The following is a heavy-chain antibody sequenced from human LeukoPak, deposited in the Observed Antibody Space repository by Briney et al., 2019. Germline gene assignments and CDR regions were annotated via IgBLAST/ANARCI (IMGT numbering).Heavy chain of an antibody. V-gene: IGHV3-30*02. Sequence: GGSLRLSCAASGFTFSSYGMHWVRQAPGKGLEWVAVIWYDGSNKYYADSVKGRFTISRDNSKNTPYLQMNSLRAEDTAVYYCATEGYSGYGYFDYWGQGTLVTVSS. CDR3: ATEGYSGYGYFDY. CDR2: IWYDGSNK. CDR1: GFTFSSYG. D-gene: IGHD5-12*01. J-gene: IGHJ4*02.